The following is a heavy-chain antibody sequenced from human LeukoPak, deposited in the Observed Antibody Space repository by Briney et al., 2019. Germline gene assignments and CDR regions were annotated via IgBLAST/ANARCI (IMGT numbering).Heavy chain of an antibody. CDR1: GFTFSSYS. Sequence: KPGGSLRLSCAASGFTFSSYSMNWVRQAPGKGLEWVSSISSSSSYIYYADSVKGRSTISRDNAKNSLYLQMNGLRAEDTAVYYCASSRSGYYGFGYWGQGTLVTVSS. CDR3: ASSRSGYYGFGY. CDR2: ISSSSSYI. D-gene: IGHD3-3*01. J-gene: IGHJ4*02. V-gene: IGHV3-21*01.